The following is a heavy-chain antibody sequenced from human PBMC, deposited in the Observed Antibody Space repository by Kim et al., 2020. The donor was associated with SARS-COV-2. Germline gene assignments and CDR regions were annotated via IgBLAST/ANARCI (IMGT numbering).Heavy chain of an antibody. V-gene: IGHV3-15*01. Sequence: GGSLRLSCAVSGLTFRNDWMTWVRQGPGKGLEWVGLIKSKTDGGTIDYAAPVQGRFTISRDDSKNTLYLEMNSLKSEDTAVYCCSTSSPRNYYYYYAMDV. CDR2: IKSKTDGGTI. J-gene: IGHJ6*01. CDR3: STSSPRNYYYYYAMDV. CDR1: GLTFRNDW. D-gene: IGHD2-2*01.